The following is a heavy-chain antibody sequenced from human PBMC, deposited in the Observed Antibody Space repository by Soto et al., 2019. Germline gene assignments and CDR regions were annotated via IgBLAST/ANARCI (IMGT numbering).Heavy chain of an antibody. Sequence: GGSLRLSCASSGFKFDDYAMSWVRQAPGRGLEWVGYIRSRSYAGTTAYAASVEGRFIISRDDTRSIAYLQMHGLRIEDTAVYYCTRDLFHDNSAQTFDDWGQGTLVTVYS. J-gene: IGHJ4*02. CDR2: IRSRSYAGTT. CDR1: GFKFDDYA. D-gene: IGHD3-22*01. V-gene: IGHV3-49*04. CDR3: TRDLFHDNSAQTFDD.